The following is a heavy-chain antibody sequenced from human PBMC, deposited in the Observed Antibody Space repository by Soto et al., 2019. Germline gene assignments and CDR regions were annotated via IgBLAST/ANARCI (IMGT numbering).Heavy chain of an antibody. CDR3: ARDRYAYGSGNYYNRFDF. J-gene: IGHJ4*02. CDR2: IIPLFGTP. Sequence: QLQLVQSGAEVKKPGSSVKVSCKASGGIFSTYAISWLRQAPGQGREWMGGIIPLFGTPNYAQRFQGSVTITVDESTSTAYMERGRLRSEDTAVYYCARDRYAYGSGNYYNRFDFWGQGTLVTVSS. CDR1: GGIFSTYA. D-gene: IGHD3-10*01. V-gene: IGHV1-69*01.